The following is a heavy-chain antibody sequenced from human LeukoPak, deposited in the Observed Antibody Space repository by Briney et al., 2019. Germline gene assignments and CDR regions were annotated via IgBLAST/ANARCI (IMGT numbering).Heavy chain of an antibody. CDR3: ARVQKSRKSVASAVDC. CDR1: GFTFSSYV. V-gene: IGHV3-30*04. J-gene: IGHJ4*02. Sequence: PGGSLRLSCAASGFTFSSYVMHWVRQAPGKGLEWVAIISYDGSNEYYADSVRGRFSISRDNAKNSLYLQMNSLRAEDTAVYYCARVQKSRKSVASAVDCWGQGTVVIVSS. D-gene: IGHD5-12*01. CDR2: ISYDGSNE.